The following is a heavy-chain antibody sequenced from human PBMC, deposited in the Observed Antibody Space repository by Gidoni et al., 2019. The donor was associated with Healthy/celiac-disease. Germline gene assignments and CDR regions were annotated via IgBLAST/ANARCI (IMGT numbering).Heavy chain of an antibody. D-gene: IGHD3-10*01. CDR2: INPNSGGT. Sequence: QVQLVQSGAEVKKPGASVKVSCKASGYTFTGYYMHWVRQAPGQGLEWMGWINPNSGGTNYAQKFQGWVTMTRDTSISTAYMELSRLRSDDTAVYYCARGGSTGSTTGYYGMDVWGQGTTVTVSS. V-gene: IGHV1-2*04. CDR3: ARGGSTGSTTGYYGMDV. J-gene: IGHJ6*02. CDR1: GYTFTGYY.